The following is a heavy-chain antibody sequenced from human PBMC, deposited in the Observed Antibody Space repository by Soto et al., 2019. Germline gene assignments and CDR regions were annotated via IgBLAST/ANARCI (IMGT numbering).Heavy chain of an antibody. V-gene: IGHV3-33*07. CDR3: ARRGAAAVTGSYHWFDP. CDR1: GFSFNSYG. Sequence: GGSLRLSCAASGFSFNSYGMYWVRQTPGKGLEWVAVIWYDGSEKYYTASVKGRFTISRDNSKNTVYLQMDTLRNEDTAVYYCARRGAAAVTGSYHWFDPWGQGTLVTVSS. CDR2: IWYDGSEK. J-gene: IGHJ5*02. D-gene: IGHD6-13*01.